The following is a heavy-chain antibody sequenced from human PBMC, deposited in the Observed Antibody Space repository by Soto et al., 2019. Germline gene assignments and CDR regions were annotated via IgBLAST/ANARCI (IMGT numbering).Heavy chain of an antibody. CDR3: ARGYGGGGWGCYYYYGMDV. Sequence: ASVKVSCKASGYTFTSYAMHWVRQAPGQRLEWMGWINAGNGNTKYSQKFQGRVTITRDTSASTAYMELSSLRSEDTAVYYCARGYGGGGWGCYYYYGMDVWGQGTTVTVSS. J-gene: IGHJ6*02. V-gene: IGHV1-3*01. CDR1: GYTFTSYA. D-gene: IGHD4-17*01. CDR2: INAGNGNT.